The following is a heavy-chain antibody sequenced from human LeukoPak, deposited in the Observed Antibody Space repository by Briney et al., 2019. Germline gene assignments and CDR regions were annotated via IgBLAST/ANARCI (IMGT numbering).Heavy chain of an antibody. CDR3: ATDGYSSGYAAFDY. CDR1: GYTLTELS. V-gene: IGHV1-24*01. D-gene: IGHD6-19*01. CDR2: FDPEDGET. J-gene: IGHJ4*02. Sequence: GASVKVSCGVSGYTLTELSMHWVRQAPGKGLEWMGGFDPEDGETIYAQKFQGRVTMTEDTSTDTAYMELSSLRSEDTAVYYCATDGYSSGYAAFDYWGQGTLVTVSS.